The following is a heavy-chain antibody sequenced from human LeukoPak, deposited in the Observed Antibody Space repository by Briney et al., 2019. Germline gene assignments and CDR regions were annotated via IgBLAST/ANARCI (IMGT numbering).Heavy chain of an antibody. CDR3: ARHQADYDFWSGSFYGMDV. J-gene: IGHJ6*02. CDR1: GGSISSGGYS. V-gene: IGHV4-30-2*01. Sequence: TLSLTCAVSGGSISSGGYSWSWIRQPPGKGLEWIGYFFHSGSANYNPSLKSRVTISVDTSKNQFSLKLSSVTAADTAVYYCARHQADYDFWSGSFYGMDVWGQGTTVTVSS. D-gene: IGHD3-3*01. CDR2: FFHSGSA.